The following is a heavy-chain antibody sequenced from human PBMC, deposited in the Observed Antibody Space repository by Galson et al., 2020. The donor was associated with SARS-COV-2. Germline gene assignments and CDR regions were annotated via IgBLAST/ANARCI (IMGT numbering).Heavy chain of an antibody. V-gene: IGHV3-11*01. Sequence: GESLKISCEVSGFTFSDHYMIWIRQAPGKGLEWLSFISNSGSTIHYADSVRGRFTISRDDAKNSLYLQMNSLRPEDTAVYYCARGLIVPVAGMDVWGQGTTVTVSS. J-gene: IGHJ6*02. D-gene: IGHD1-26*01. CDR1: GFTFSDHY. CDR2: ISNSGSTI. CDR3: ARGLIVPVAGMDV.